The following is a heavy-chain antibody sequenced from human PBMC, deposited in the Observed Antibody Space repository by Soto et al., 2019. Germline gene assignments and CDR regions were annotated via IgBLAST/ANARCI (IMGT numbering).Heavy chain of an antibody. CDR3: ASWLLQEHAYDI. V-gene: IGHV3-53*01. CDR2: VYDTDGT. J-gene: IGHJ3*02. CDR1: GLTVSGKKY. D-gene: IGHD2-15*01. Sequence: GGSLRLSCTALGLTVSGKKYIACVRQAPGKGLEWVSGVYDTDGTYYSDSVRGRFTSSRDSSKTTVYLQMNSLRPDDTAEYYRASWLLQEHAYDIWGLGTTVTVSS.